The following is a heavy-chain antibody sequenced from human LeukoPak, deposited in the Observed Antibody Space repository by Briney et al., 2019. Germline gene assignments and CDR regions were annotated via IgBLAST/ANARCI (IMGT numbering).Heavy chain of an antibody. V-gene: IGHV4-31*03. CDR3: ARDRVTVAGRDYSYYYGMDV. D-gene: IGHD6-19*01. Sequence: SETLSLTCTVSGGSISSSDYYWTWIRQHPGKGLEWVGYVHHSGSASHNPSLKSRVTISGDTAKNQFSLKLSSVTAADTAVYYCARDRVTVAGRDYSYYYGMDVWGQGTAVTVSS. CDR1: GGSISSSDYY. CDR2: VHHSGSA. J-gene: IGHJ6*02.